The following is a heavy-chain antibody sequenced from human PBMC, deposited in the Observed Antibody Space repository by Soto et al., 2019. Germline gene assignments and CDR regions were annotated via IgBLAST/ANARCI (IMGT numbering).Heavy chain of an antibody. CDR3: ARDLMPGAAPWKEYFQY. CDR2: ISYEGRDQ. J-gene: IGHJ1*01. CDR1: GFTFSNYA. D-gene: IGHD6-13*01. V-gene: IGHV3-30*04. Sequence: QVLLVESGGGVVQPGRSLRLSCAASGFTFSNYAMHWVRQAPGKGLEWVAAISYEGRDQYYADSVKGRFTISRDNSKNTLFLQMNSLRADDTAVYYCARDLMPGAAPWKEYFQYWGQGTLVTVSS.